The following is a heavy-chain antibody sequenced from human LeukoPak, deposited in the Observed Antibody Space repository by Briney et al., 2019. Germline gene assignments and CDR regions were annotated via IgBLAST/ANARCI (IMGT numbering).Heavy chain of an antibody. J-gene: IGHJ4*02. Sequence: PSETLSLTCAVSGYSISSGYYWGWIRQPPGKGLEWIGYIYHSGTTYYNPSLKSRVTMSVDTSKNQFSLKLSSVTAADTAVYYCASGITMIVLAHCGQGILVTVSS. CDR3: ASGITMIVLAH. D-gene: IGHD3-22*01. CDR2: IYHSGTT. CDR1: GYSISSGYY. V-gene: IGHV4-38-2*01.